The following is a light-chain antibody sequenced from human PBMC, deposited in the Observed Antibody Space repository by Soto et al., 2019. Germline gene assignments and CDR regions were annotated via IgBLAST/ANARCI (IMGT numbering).Light chain of an antibody. V-gene: IGKV3-20*01. Sequence: EIVLTQSPTTLSLSPGYRATLSCRASQSIGLAIAWYQQKPGQAPRLRIYGASNRATGIPDRLSGSGSGTDFTLTISRMEPEDFAVYYCQQYGSSGTFGQGTKVDIK. CDR3: QQYGSSGT. CDR1: QSIGLA. CDR2: GAS. J-gene: IGKJ1*01.